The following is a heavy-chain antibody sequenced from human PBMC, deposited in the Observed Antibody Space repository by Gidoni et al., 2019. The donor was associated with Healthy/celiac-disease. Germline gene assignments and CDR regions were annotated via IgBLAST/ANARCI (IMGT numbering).Heavy chain of an antibody. J-gene: IGHJ5*02. CDR1: GITFTSYA. CDR3: ARALDCSGGSCYLGWFDP. Sequence: QLPLVPSGAEVTKPGPSVKVSCKASGITFTSYARHWVRQAPGQRLEWMGWINAGNGNTKYSQKFQGRVTLTRDTSASTAYMELSSLRSEDTAVYYCARALDCSGGSCYLGWFDPWGQGTLVTVSS. CDR2: INAGNGNT. D-gene: IGHD2-15*01. V-gene: IGHV1-3*01.